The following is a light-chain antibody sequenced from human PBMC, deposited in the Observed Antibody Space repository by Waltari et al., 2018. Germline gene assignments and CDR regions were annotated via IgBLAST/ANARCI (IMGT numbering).Light chain of an antibody. V-gene: IGKV3-11*01. J-gene: IGKJ4*01. Sequence: EIVLTQSPATLSLAPGERATLSCRASQSVSTFLAWYQQKPGQAPRLLIYHASTRATGIPARFSGSGSETDFTLTISSLEPEDFAVYYCQQRANWPPLTFGGGTKVEI. CDR1: QSVSTF. CDR3: QQRANWPPLT. CDR2: HAS.